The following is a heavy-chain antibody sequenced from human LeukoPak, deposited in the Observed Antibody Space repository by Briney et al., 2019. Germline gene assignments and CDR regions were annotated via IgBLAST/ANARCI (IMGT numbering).Heavy chain of an antibody. Sequence: ASLTVSCTVSGYTLTELSMYWGRHAPGKGLEWVGGFYPEDGETIYAQKFQGRVTITEDTSTGTAYMELSSLRSEDTAVYYCAREERSGGSCYYAVCAFDIWGQGTMVPVSS. V-gene: IGHV1-24*01. D-gene: IGHD2-15*01. CDR3: AREERSGGSCYYAVCAFDI. CDR1: GYTLTELS. CDR2: FYPEDGET. J-gene: IGHJ3*02.